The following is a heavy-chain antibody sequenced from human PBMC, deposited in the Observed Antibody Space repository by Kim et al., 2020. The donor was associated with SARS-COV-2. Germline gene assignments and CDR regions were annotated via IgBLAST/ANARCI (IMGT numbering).Heavy chain of an antibody. J-gene: IGHJ3*02. D-gene: IGHD3-9*01. CDR1: GYTFTSYG. Sequence: ASVKVSCKASGYTFTSYGISWVRQAPGQGLEWMGWISAYNGNTNYAQKLQGRVTMTTDTSTSTAYMELRSLRSDDTAVYYCARGSIILTGYYSAWGAFDIWGKGTMVTVSS. CDR2: ISAYNGNT. CDR3: ARGSIILTGYYSAWGAFDI. V-gene: IGHV1-18*01.